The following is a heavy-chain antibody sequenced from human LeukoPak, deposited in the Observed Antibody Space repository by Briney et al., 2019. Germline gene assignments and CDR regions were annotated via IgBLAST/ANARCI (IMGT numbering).Heavy chain of an antibody. CDR1: GYSFTSYY. Sequence: ASVKVSCKSSGYSFTSYYINWVRQATGQGLEGMGWINPSSGGTEYAQKFQGRVTMTVDTSNSTAYMELSRLSSDDTAVYYCARERVSSWYVDDWGQGTLVTVSS. V-gene: IGHV1-2*02. CDR3: ARERVSSWYVDD. J-gene: IGHJ4*02. CDR2: INPSSGGT. D-gene: IGHD6-13*01.